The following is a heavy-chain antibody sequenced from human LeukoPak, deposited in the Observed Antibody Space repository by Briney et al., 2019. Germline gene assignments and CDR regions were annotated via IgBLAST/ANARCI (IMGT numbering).Heavy chain of an antibody. CDR2: IYPGDSDT. J-gene: IGHJ4*02. Sequence: HGESLKISCKGSGYSFTSYWIGWVRQMPGKGLEWMGIIYPGDSDTRYSPSFQGQVTISADKSISTAYLQWSSLKASDTAMYYCARGYYDSSGYLEAFDYWGQGTLVTVS. CDR1: GYSFTSYW. D-gene: IGHD3-22*01. CDR3: ARGYYDSSGYLEAFDY. V-gene: IGHV5-51*01.